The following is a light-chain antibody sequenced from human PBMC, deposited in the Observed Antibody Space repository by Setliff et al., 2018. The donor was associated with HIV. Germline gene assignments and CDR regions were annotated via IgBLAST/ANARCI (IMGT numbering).Light chain of an antibody. V-gene: IGLV2-11*01. CDR3: CSYAGSRTFYV. J-gene: IGLJ1*01. CDR1: SSDVGAYNY. Sequence: QSVLTQPRSVSGSPGQSVTISCTGTSSDVGAYNYVSWYQQHPGKAPKLMIYDVSKRPSGVPDRFSGSKSGNTASLTISGLLAEDEADYYCCSYAGSRTFYVFGTGTKVTVL. CDR2: DVS.